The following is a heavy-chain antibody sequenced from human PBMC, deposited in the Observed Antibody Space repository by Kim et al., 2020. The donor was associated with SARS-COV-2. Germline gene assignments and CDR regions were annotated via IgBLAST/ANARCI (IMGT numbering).Heavy chain of an antibody. Sequence: SVKVSCKASGGTFSSYAISWVRQAPGQGLAWMGGIIPIFGTANYAQKFQGRVTITADEPTSTAYMELSSLRSEDLAVYYCARQVNSGSYYADYYYGMDV. CDR2: IIPIFGTA. D-gene: IGHD1-26*01. CDR3: ARQVNSGSYYADYYYGMDV. J-gene: IGHJ6*01. CDR1: GGTFSSYA. V-gene: IGHV1-69*13.